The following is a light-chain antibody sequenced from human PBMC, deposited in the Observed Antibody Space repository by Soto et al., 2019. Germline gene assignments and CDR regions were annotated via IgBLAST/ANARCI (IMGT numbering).Light chain of an antibody. CDR2: EGS. CDR1: SSDVGNYNL. Sequence: QAAVTQPASVSGSPGQSITISCTGTSSDVGNYNLVSWYQQHPGKAPKLMIYEGSKRPSGVSKRFSGSKSGAAASLTISGLQAEDDADYYCCSYAGTTPDVFATGTKLTVL. V-gene: IGLV2-23*01. J-gene: IGLJ1*01. CDR3: CSYAGTTPDV.